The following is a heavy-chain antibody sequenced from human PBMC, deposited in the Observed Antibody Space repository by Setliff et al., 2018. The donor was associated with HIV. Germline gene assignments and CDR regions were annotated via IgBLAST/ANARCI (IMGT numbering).Heavy chain of an antibody. Sequence: GGSLRLSCAASGFTFSDCSMNWVRQAPGKGLEWISYITSTGSTIFYADSVKGRFTISRDNDKNSVHLQMNSLRAEDTAVYYCASVLRYYGSGSYPFGYWGQGTLVTVSS. V-gene: IGHV3-48*01. CDR3: ASVLRYYGSGSYPFGY. CDR2: ITSTGSTI. CDR1: GFTFSDCS. J-gene: IGHJ4*02. D-gene: IGHD3-10*01.